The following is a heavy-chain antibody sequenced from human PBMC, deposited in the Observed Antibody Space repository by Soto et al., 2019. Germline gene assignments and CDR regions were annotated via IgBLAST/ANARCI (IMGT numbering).Heavy chain of an antibody. Sequence: QVQLVESGGGVVQPGRSLRLSCAASGFTFNSHGMYWVCQAPGKGLEWVAVISYDGSDKYYEDSVKGRFTISRDNSKNTRSLQMNSLRGEDTAVYYCARGRSSGTAYYLDYWGQGTLVTVSS. V-gene: IGHV3-30*03. CDR3: ARGRSSGTAYYLDY. CDR1: GFTFNSHG. J-gene: IGHJ4*02. CDR2: ISYDGSDK. D-gene: IGHD3-10*01.